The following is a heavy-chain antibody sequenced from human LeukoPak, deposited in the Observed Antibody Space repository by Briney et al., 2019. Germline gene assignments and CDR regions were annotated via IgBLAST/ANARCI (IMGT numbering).Heavy chain of an antibody. CDR3: ARGDFWSGYYLAY. D-gene: IGHD3-3*01. Sequence: GSSVKVSCKASGYTFTSYDINWVRQATGQGLEWMGWMNPNSGNTGYAQKFQGRVTITRNTSISTAYMELSSLRSEDTAVYYCARGDFWSGYYLAYWGQGTLVTVSS. CDR2: MNPNSGNT. J-gene: IGHJ4*02. V-gene: IGHV1-8*03. CDR1: GYTFTSYD.